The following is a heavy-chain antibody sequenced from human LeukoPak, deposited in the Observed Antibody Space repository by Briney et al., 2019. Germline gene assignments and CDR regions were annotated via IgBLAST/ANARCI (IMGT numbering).Heavy chain of an antibody. V-gene: IGHV3-30*14. CDR1: GFTFSTYA. Sequence: PGRSLRLSCAASGFTFSTYAMHWVRQAPGKGLEWVAVISYDGSNTYSADSVKGRFTISRDNSKNTLFLQMNSLRAEDTAVYYCASKYIRYLSEVDYWGQGTLVTVSS. CDR2: ISYDGSNT. J-gene: IGHJ4*02. CDR3: ASKYIRYLSEVDY. D-gene: IGHD3-9*01.